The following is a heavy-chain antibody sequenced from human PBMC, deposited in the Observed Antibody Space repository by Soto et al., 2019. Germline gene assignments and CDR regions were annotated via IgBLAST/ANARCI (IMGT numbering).Heavy chain of an antibody. CDR1: GGSFSGYY. J-gene: IGHJ6*02. V-gene: IGHV4-34*01. D-gene: IGHD1-1*01. CDR2: INHSGST. Sequence: SETLSLTCAVYGGSFSGYYWSWIRQPPGKGLEWIGEINHSGSTNYNPSLKSRVTISVDTSKNQFSLKLSSVTAADTAVYYCARDPNWNDEDYYYYYGMDVWGQGTTVTVSS. CDR3: ARDPNWNDEDYYYYYGMDV.